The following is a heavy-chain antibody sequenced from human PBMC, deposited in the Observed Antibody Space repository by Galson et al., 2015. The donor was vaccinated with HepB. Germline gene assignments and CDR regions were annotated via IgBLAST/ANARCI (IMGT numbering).Heavy chain of an antibody. CDR3: ARDPFIAARREVGRYFDY. CDR1: GFTFSSYD. CDR2: ISSSGRTI. V-gene: IGHV3-48*03. D-gene: IGHD6-6*01. J-gene: IGHJ4*02. Sequence: SLRLSCAASGFTFSSYDMNWVRLAPGKGLEWVSYISSSGRTIYYADSVTGRFTISRDNAKNSLYLQMNSLRAEDTAVYYCARDPFIAARREVGRYFDYWGQGPLVTVSS.